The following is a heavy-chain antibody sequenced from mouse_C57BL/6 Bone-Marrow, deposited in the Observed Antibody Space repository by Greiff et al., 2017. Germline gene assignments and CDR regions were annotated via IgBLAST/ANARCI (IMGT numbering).Heavy chain of an antibody. V-gene: IGHV1-64*01. CDR1: GYTFTSYW. CDR2: IHPNSGST. J-gene: IGHJ2*01. Sequence: VKLQQPGAELVKPGASVKLSCKASGYTFTSYWMHWVKQRPGLGLEWIGMIHPNSGSTNYNEKFKSKATLTVDKSSSTAYMQLSSLTSEDSAVYYCAGYYYGSSFDYWGQGTTLTVSS. D-gene: IGHD1-1*01. CDR3: AGYYYGSSFDY.